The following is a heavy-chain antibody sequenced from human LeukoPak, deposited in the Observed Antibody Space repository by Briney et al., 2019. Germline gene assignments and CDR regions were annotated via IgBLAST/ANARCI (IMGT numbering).Heavy chain of an antibody. CDR2: ILYDGIDK. Sequence: GGSLRLSCAASGFAFSSYGMHWVRQSPDKGLEWVAVILYDGIDKYYADSVKGRFTVSRDNSKNTLYLQMNSLRTEDTAVYYCVKPQYCGDRCPNWFDPWGQGTLVIVSS. CDR3: VKPQYCGDRCPNWFDP. V-gene: IGHV3-30*18. J-gene: IGHJ5*02. CDR1: GFAFSSYG. D-gene: IGHD2-21*01.